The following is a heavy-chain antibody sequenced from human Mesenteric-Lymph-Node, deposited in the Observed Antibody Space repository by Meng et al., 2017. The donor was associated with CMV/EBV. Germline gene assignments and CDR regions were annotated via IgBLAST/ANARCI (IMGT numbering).Heavy chain of an antibody. D-gene: IGHD3-9*01. Sequence: KAAGYTVTSYDNNWVRQATGQGLEWMGWMNPNSGNTGYAQKFQGRVTMTRNTSISTAYMELSSLRSEDTAVYYCARGDYDILTGYHAWGQGTLVTVSS. V-gene: IGHV1-8*01. J-gene: IGHJ4*02. CDR3: ARGDYDILTGYHA. CDR2: MNPNSGNT. CDR1: GYTVTSYD.